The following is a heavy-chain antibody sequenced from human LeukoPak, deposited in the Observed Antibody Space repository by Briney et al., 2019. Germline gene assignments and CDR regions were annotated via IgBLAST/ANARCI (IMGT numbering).Heavy chain of an antibody. CDR3: ARGTPYGPFGY. CDR2: INPNSGGI. D-gene: IGHD3-10*01. V-gene: IGHV1-2*02. Sequence: ASVKVSCKASGYTFTGYYMHWVRQAPGQGLEWMAWINPNSGGINYAQKFQGRVTMTRDTSISTAYMELSSLRSDDTAVYYCARGTPYGPFGYWGKGTTVTISS. CDR1: GYTFTGYY. J-gene: IGHJ6*04.